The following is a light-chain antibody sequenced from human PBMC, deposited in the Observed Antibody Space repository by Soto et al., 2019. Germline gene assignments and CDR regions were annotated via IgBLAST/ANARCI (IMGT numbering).Light chain of an antibody. Sequence: DIQMTQSPSSLSASVGDRVTITCRASQSISSYLNWYQQKPGKAHNLLIYAASSLQSRVPSRFSGSVSGTDFTLTISSLQPEDFATYYCQQSYSTPRTFGGGTKVEIK. CDR2: AAS. J-gene: IGKJ4*01. CDR1: QSISSY. V-gene: IGKV1-39*01. CDR3: QQSYSTPRT.